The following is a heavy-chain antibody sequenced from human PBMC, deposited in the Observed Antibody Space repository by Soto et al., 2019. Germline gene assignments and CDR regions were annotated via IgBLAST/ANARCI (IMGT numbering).Heavy chain of an antibody. CDR1: GFTFSDYY. D-gene: IGHD5-18*01. CDR3: ARERYSYGPYYFDY. CDR2: ITSSGSTT. J-gene: IGHJ4*02. V-gene: IGHV3-11*01. Sequence: PGGPLRLSGAASGFTFSDYYMSWIRQAPGKGLEWVSSITSSGSTTYYTDSVKGRFTISRDNAKNSLYLQMNSLRAEDTAVYYCARERYSYGPYYFDYWGQGTLVTVSS.